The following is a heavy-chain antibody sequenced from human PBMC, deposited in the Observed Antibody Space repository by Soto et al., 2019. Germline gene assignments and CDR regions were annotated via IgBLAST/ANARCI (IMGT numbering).Heavy chain of an antibody. Sequence: SETLSLTCTVSGVSISGSRYYWGWIRQPPGRGLEWIGNIYYSGSTYYTPALKSRVTLSVDTSKNQFSLILNSVTAADTAVYYCARGGIPPSGYGIAYAMDVWGQGTTVTVSS. D-gene: IGHD1-26*01. V-gene: IGHV4-39*01. CDR2: IYYSGST. CDR1: GVSISGSRYY. J-gene: IGHJ6*02. CDR3: ARGGIPPSGYGIAYAMDV.